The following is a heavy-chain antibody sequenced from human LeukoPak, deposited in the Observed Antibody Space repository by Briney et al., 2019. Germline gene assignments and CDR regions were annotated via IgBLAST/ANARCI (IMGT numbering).Heavy chain of an antibody. CDR3: TRDRIYYDSSGKRPFDY. CDR1: GVTFGDYA. J-gene: IGHJ4*02. Sequence: GGSLRLSCTASGVTFGDYAMRWFREAPGKGLVWVGFIGSEAYGGTTEYAASVKGRFTISGDDSKSIAYPQMNSLKTEDTAVYYCTRDRIYYDSSGKRPFDYWGQGTLVTVSS. D-gene: IGHD3-22*01. CDR2: IGSEAYGGTT. V-gene: IGHV3-49*03.